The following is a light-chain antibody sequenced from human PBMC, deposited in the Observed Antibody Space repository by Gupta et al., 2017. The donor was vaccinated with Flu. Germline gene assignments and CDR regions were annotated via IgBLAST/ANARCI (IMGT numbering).Light chain of an antibody. CDR3: QQYGISVYT. J-gene: IGKJ2*01. CDR1: QSVRNNL. CDR2: GAS. Sequence: ASTLSPCVLYLVPVARTTSHCRPSQSVRNNLLTWYQQKPGHAPKLLIYGASSRATGIPDRFSGSGSGTDFTLTIRSLEPEDFAVYYCQQYGISVYTFGQGTKLEIK. V-gene: IGKV3-20*01.